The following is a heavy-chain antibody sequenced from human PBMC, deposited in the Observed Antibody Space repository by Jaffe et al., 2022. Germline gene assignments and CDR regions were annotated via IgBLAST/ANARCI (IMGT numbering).Heavy chain of an antibody. CDR3: ARAGRVTIFGVVIPHFDY. D-gene: IGHD3-3*01. CDR1: GYTFTSYA. V-gene: IGHV1-3*01. CDR2: INAGNGNT. Sequence: QVQLVQSGAEVKKPGASVKVSCKASGYTFTSYAMHWVRQAPGQRLEWMGWINAGNGNTKYSQKFQGRVTITRDTSASTAYMELSSLRSEDTAVYYCARAGRVTIFGVVIPHFDYWGQGTLVTVSS. J-gene: IGHJ4*02.